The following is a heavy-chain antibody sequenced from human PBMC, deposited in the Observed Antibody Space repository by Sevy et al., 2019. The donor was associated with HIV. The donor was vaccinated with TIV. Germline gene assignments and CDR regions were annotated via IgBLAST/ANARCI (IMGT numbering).Heavy chain of an antibody. J-gene: IGHJ6*02. D-gene: IGHD3-10*01. Sequence: SETLSLTCTVSDTSVSSDNYYWAWIRQPPGKGLEWIGYIYNIGSTNYNPSLKSRLSISADTSKNQFSLKLNSMTAADTAVYYCAGARYYYGSGTYQYGVDVWGQRTTVTVSS. CDR1: DTSVSSDNYY. V-gene: IGHV4-61*01. CDR3: AGARYYYGSGTYQYGVDV. CDR2: IYNIGST.